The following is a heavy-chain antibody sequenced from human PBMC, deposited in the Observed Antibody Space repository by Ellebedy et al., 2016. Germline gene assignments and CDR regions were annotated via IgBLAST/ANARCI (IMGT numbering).Heavy chain of an antibody. CDR2: ISYDGSNK. CDR1: GFTFRSYG. CDR3: ARTVVFEY. V-gene: IGHV3-30*03. D-gene: IGHD3-16*02. J-gene: IGHJ4*02. Sequence: GGSLRLSXAASGFTFRSYGMHWVRQAPGKGLEWVAVISYDGSNKYYADSVKGRFTISRDNSKNTLYLQMNSLRAEDTAVYYCARTVVFEYWGRGTLVTVSS.